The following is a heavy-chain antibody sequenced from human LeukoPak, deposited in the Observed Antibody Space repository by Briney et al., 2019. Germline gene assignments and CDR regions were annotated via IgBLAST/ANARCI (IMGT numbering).Heavy chain of an antibody. CDR2: KYYSGST. J-gene: IGHJ4*02. V-gene: IGHV4-59*01. D-gene: IGHD5-18*01. CDR1: GASISSNY. Sequence: SETLSLTCSVSGASISSNYWTWIRQPPGKGLEWIGYKYYSGSTRYNSSLRSRLTISLDSSKNQFSLRLTSVTAADTAVYYCARGRSYGFDFDSWGPGTLVIVSS. CDR3: ARGRSYGFDFDS.